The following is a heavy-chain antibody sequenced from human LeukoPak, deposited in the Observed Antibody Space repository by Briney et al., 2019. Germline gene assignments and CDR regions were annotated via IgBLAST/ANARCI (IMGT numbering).Heavy chain of an antibody. Sequence: GGSLRLSCAASGFTFSDYYMSWIRQAPGEGLEWVSYISSSGSTIYYADSVKGRFTISRDNAKNSLYLQMNSLRAEDTAVYYCASNLGYSSGPVDYWGQGTLVTVSS. CDR3: ASNLGYSSGPVDY. CDR1: GFTFSDYY. D-gene: IGHD6-19*01. CDR2: ISSSGSTI. V-gene: IGHV3-11*01. J-gene: IGHJ4*02.